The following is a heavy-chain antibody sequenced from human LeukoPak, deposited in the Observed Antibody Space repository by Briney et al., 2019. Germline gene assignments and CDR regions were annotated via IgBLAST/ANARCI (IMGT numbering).Heavy chain of an antibody. CDR3: ARGRGSPYYVEAFDV. Sequence: SETLSLTCSVSGASFTSHYWGWIRQPREKGPEWIGHLYYSGSTTYNPSLESRVTMSVDTSRKQISLKLNSVAAADTAVYYCARGRGSPYYVEAFDVWGQGTVVTVSS. J-gene: IGHJ3*01. CDR2: LYYSGST. CDR1: GASFTSHY. V-gene: IGHV4-59*11. D-gene: IGHD3-22*01.